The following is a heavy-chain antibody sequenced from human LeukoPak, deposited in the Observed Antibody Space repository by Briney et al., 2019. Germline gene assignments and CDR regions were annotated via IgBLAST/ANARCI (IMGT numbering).Heavy chain of an antibody. J-gene: IGHJ4*02. CDR1: GFTFSSYW. D-gene: IGHD3-3*01. V-gene: IGHV3-7*01. Sequence: GGSLRLSCAASGFTFSSYWMSWVRQAPGKGLEWVANIKQDGSEKYYVDSVKGRFTISRDNAKNSLYLQMNSLRAEDTAVYYCARETSDFGSGYFDYWGQGTLVTVSS. CDR3: ARETSDFGSGYFDY. CDR2: IKQDGSEK.